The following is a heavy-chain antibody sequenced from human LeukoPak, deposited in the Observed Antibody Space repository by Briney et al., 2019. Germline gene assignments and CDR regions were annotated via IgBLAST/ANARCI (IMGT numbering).Heavy chain of an antibody. CDR3: ARAGYNGGWYEY. CDR2: FMEDGSNK. Sequence: GGSLSLSCAASGFTISIYGMHGLRLAPGKGLKWVAVFMEDGSNKYYAESVKGRITISRDNSKNTLYLQMNSLRGEDTAVYYCARAGYNGGWYEYWGQGTLVTVSS. J-gene: IGHJ4*02. V-gene: IGHV3-33*01. CDR1: GFTISIYG. D-gene: IGHD6-19*01.